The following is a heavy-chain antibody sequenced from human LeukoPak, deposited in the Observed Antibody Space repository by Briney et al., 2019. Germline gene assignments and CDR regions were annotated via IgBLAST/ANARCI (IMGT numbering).Heavy chain of an antibody. J-gene: IGHJ4*02. Sequence: SETLSLTCTVSGGSVSSGSYYWSWIRQPPGKGLEWIGYIYYSGSTNYNPSLKSRVTISVDTSKNQFSLKLSSVTAADTAVYYCARVDYDSSGYYFDYWGQGTLVTVSS. CDR1: GGSVSSGSYY. CDR3: ARVDYDSSGYYFDY. CDR2: IYYSGST. D-gene: IGHD3-22*01. V-gene: IGHV4-61*01.